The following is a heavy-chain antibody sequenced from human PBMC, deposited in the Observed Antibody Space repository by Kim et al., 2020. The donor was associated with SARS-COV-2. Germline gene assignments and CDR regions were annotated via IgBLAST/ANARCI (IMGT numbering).Heavy chain of an antibody. D-gene: IGHD3-10*01. Sequence: LKSRVTISVDTSKNQFSLKLSSVTAADTAVYYCAREESITMVRGAYGMDVWGQGTTVTVSS. J-gene: IGHJ6*02. CDR3: AREESITMVRGAYGMDV. V-gene: IGHV4-31*02.